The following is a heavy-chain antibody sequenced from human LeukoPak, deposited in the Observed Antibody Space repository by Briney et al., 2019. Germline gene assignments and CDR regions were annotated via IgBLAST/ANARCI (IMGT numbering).Heavy chain of an antibody. Sequence: GGSLRLSCVASGFTFSNYWMHWVRQTPGKGLAWVSRIRTDGGETNCADSVKGRFTISRDNAKNTLYLQMNSLRVEDTAVYYCARDFLAQGSWGQGTLVTVSS. CDR2: IRTDGGET. D-gene: IGHD3-10*01. CDR3: ARDFLAQGS. CDR1: GFTFSNYW. V-gene: IGHV3-74*01. J-gene: IGHJ4*02.